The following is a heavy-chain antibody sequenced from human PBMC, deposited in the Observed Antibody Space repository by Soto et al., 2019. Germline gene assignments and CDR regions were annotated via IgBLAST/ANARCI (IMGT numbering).Heavy chain of an antibody. Sequence: SVKVSCKASGGTFSSYTISWVRQAPGQGLEWMGRIIPILGIANYAQKFQGRVTITADKSTSTAYMELSSLRSEDTAVYYCARLYSSGWYFLGATTYFDYWGQGTLVTVSS. D-gene: IGHD6-19*01. CDR2: IIPILGIA. CDR1: GGTFSSYT. J-gene: IGHJ4*02. CDR3: ARLYSSGWYFLGATTYFDY. V-gene: IGHV1-69*02.